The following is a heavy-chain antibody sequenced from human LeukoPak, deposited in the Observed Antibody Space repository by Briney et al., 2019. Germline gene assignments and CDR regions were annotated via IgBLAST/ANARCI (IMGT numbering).Heavy chain of an antibody. CDR3: ARACSGGTCPNWFDP. V-gene: IGHV1-8*01. D-gene: IGHD2-15*01. J-gene: IGHJ5*02. CDR1: GYIFTNYD. CDR2: MNPVSGNT. Sequence: GASVKVSCKASGYIFTNYDINWLRQATGQGLEWMGWMNPVSGNTGYAQKFQGRVTMTRNTSISTAYMELSGLRSEDTAVYYCARACSGGTCPNWFDPWGQGTLATVSS.